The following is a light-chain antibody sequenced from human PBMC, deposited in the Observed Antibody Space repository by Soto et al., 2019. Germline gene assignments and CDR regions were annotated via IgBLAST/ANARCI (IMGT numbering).Light chain of an antibody. Sequence: EIVLTQSPGTLSLSPGERATLSCRASQSVSRYLAWYQQKPGQAPRLLIYDASNRATGTPARFSGSGSGTDFTLTINSLEPEDFAVYYCQQRSNWPLITFGQGTRLEIK. J-gene: IGKJ5*01. V-gene: IGKV3-11*01. CDR1: QSVSRY. CDR3: QQRSNWPLIT. CDR2: DAS.